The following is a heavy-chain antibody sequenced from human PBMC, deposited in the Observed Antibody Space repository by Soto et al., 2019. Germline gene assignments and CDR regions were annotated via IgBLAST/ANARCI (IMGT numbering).Heavy chain of an antibody. D-gene: IGHD5-12*01. Sequence: PGESLKIYRKVSGYSFTSYLIGWVRQMPGKGLEWMWTMYPGDSGTRYSPSFRGKVTISADKSITTAYLQWSSLKASDSAMYFCARPTRDGYGPEAYYFDSWGQGTRVTVSS. V-gene: IGHV5-51*01. J-gene: IGHJ4*02. CDR2: MYPGDSGT. CDR3: ARPTRDGYGPEAYYFDS. CDR1: GYSFTSYL.